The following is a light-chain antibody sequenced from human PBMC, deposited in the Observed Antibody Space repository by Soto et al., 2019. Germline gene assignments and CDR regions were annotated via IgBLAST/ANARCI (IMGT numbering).Light chain of an antibody. J-gene: IGKJ2*01. CDR2: GAS. CDR1: QSVSSSY. CDR3: QQYGSSPYT. V-gene: IGKV3-20*01. Sequence: EIVLTQSPGTLSLSPGERATLSCRASQSVSSSYLAWYQQKSGQAPRLLIYGASSRATGIPDRFSGSGSGTDFALTISRLEPEDFAVYDCQQYGSSPYTFGQGPKLESK.